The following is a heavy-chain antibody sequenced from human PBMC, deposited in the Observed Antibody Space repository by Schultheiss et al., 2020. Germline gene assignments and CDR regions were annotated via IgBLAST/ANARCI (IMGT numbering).Heavy chain of an antibody. CDR1: GFTFSSYW. D-gene: IGHD6-19*01. Sequence: GGSLRLSCAASGFTFSSYWMSWVRQAPGKGLEWVANIKQDGSEKYYVDSVKGRFTISRDNAKNSLYLQMNSLRAEDTAVYYCARDKRSSGWYTPKGLDYWGQGTLVTVSS. CDR2: IKQDGSEK. V-gene: IGHV3-7*01. J-gene: IGHJ4*02. CDR3: ARDKRSSGWYTPKGLDY.